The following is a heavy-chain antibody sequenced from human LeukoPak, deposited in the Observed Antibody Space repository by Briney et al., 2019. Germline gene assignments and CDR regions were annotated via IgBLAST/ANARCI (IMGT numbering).Heavy chain of an antibody. D-gene: IGHD2-2*01. J-gene: IGHJ4*02. V-gene: IGHV3-11*04. CDR2: ISSSGSTK. CDR1: GFTFTDYY. Sequence: GGSLRLSCAASGFTFTDYYMSWIRQAPGKGLDWVSYISSSGSTKNYAGSVKGRFTISRDNAKNSLYLQMNSLRAEDTAVYYCARVDCRSTSCYEFDYWGQGTLVIVSS. CDR3: ARVDCRSTSCYEFDY.